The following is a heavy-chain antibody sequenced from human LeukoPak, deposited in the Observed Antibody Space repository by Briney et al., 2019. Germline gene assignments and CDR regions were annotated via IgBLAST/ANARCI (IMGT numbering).Heavy chain of an antibody. V-gene: IGHV3-30*04. CDR1: GFTFSSYA. J-gene: IGHJ6*04. CDR2: ISYDGSNK. D-gene: IGHD5-18*01. Sequence: GSLRLSCAASGFTFSSYAMHWVRQAPGKGLEWVAVISYDGSNKYYADSVKGRFTISRDNSKNTLYLQMNSLRAEDTAVYYCARGTEGYSYGAGLPDVWGKGTTVTISS. CDR3: ARGTEGYSYGAGLPDV.